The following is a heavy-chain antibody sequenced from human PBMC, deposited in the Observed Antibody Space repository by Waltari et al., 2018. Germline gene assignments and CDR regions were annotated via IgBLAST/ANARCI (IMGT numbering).Heavy chain of an antibody. J-gene: IGHJ4*02. D-gene: IGHD2-15*01. V-gene: IGHV3-30*02. CDR1: AFTFSSYG. Sequence: VQLVESGGGVVQPGGSLRLSCAASAFTFSSYGLHWVRQAPGKGLEWVAFIRYDGSNKYYADSVKGRFTISRDNSKNTLYLQMNSLRAEDTAVYYCAKDARYCSGGSCYPGLLDYWGQGTLVTVSS. CDR3: AKDARYCSGGSCYPGLLDY. CDR2: IRYDGSNK.